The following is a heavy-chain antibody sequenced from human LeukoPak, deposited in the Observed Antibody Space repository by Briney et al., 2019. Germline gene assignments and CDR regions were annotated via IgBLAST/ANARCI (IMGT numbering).Heavy chain of an antibody. CDR2: VYYSGST. J-gene: IGHJ4*02. D-gene: IGHD6-13*01. CDR1: GGSISDSFYY. Sequence: SETLSLTCTVSGGSISDSFYYWGWIRQPPGKGLEWIGSVYYSGSTYYNPSLRSRVTISVDTSKTQFSLRLTSVTAADTAVYYCARTGGSSWCLDYWGQGTLVTVSS. CDR3: ARTGGSSWCLDY. V-gene: IGHV4-39*01.